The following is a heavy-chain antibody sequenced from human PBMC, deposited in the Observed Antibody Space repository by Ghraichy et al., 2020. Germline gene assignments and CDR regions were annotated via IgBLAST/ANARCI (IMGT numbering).Heavy chain of an antibody. CDR1: GYTFTSYY. J-gene: IGHJ4*02. Sequence: ASVKVSCKASGYTFTSYYMHWVRQAPGQGLEWMGIINPSGGSTSYAQKFQGRVTMTRDTSTSTVYMELSSLRSEDTAVYYCARGLDGLVVAHLASRAPKFDYWGQGTLVTVSS. CDR3: ARGLDGLVVAHLASRAPKFDY. V-gene: IGHV1-46*01. CDR2: INPSGGST. D-gene: IGHD3-22*01.